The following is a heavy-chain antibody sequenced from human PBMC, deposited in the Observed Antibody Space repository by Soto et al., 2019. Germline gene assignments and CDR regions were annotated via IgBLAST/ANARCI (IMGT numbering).Heavy chain of an antibody. V-gene: IGHV1-2*04. J-gene: IGHJ3*02. D-gene: IGHD2-2*01. Sequence: ASVKVSCKASGYTFTGYYMHWVRQAPGQGLERMGWINPNSGGTNYAQKFQGWVTMTRDTSISTAYMELSRLRSDDTAVYYCARAGCSSTSCPNAFDIWGQGTMVTVSS. CDR2: INPNSGGT. CDR3: ARAGCSSTSCPNAFDI. CDR1: GYTFTGYY.